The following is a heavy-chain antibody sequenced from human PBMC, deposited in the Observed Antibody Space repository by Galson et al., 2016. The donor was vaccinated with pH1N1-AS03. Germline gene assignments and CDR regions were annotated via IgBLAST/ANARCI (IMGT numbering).Heavy chain of an antibody. CDR3: ARHAVDGDYVDN. CDR2: IDPSDSYR. V-gene: IGHV5-10-1*01. D-gene: IGHD4-17*01. Sequence: QSGAEVKKPGESLKISCKVSGYTFTTYWISWVRQMPGKDLEWMARIDPSDSYRTYSPSFRGHVTISADKSINTAYLQWDSLKASDSAFYYCARHAVDGDYVDNWGQGTLVTASS. CDR1: GYTFTTYW. J-gene: IGHJ4*02.